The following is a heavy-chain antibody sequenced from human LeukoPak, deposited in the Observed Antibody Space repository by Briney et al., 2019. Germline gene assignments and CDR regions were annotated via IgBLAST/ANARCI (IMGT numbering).Heavy chain of an antibody. Sequence: ASVKVSCKASGYILTDYYMHWVRQAPGQGLEWMGWINPNSGDTNYAQKFQGRVTMTRDTSISTVYMELRSLRYDDTAVYYCARGPLKYYSGGTCYSGRNWFDPWGQGTLVTVSS. CDR2: INPNSGDT. CDR3: ARGPLKYYSGGTCYSGRNWFDP. CDR1: GYILTDYY. J-gene: IGHJ5*02. D-gene: IGHD2-15*01. V-gene: IGHV1-2*02.